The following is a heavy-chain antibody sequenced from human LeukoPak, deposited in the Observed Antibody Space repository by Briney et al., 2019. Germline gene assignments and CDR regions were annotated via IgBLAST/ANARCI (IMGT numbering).Heavy chain of an antibody. CDR2: IYYSGST. CDR1: GGSISSYY. CDR3: ARAPRGYSYGNFDY. Sequence: PPETLSLTCTVSGGSISSYYWSWIRQPPGKGLEWIGYIYYSGSTNYNPSLKSRVTISVDTSKNQFSLKLSSVTAADTAVYYCARAPRGYSYGNFDYWGQGTLVTVSS. V-gene: IGHV4-59*01. J-gene: IGHJ4*02. D-gene: IGHD5-18*01.